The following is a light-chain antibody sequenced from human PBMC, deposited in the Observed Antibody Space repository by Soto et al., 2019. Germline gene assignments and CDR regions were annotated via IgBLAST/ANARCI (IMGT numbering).Light chain of an antibody. CDR1: QSVSSY. V-gene: IGKV3-11*01. Sequence: EIVLTQSPATLSLSPGEGATLSRRASQSVSSYLAWYQQKPGQAPRLLIYDASNRATGIPARFSGSGSGTDFTLTISSLEPEDFAVYYCQQRSNWPPITFGQGTRLEIK. CDR3: QQRSNWPPIT. CDR2: DAS. J-gene: IGKJ5*01.